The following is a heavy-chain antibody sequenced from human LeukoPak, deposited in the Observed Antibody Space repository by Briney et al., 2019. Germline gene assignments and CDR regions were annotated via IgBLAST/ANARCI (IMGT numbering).Heavy chain of an antibody. J-gene: IGHJ4*02. CDR1: AGSFSGYY. V-gene: IGHV4-34*01. D-gene: IGHD2-15*01. CDR2: INHSGST. CDR3: ARPDCSGGSCLSSYYFDY. Sequence: PSETLSLTCAVYAGSFSGYYWSWIRQPPGKGLEWIGEINHSGSTNYNPSLKSRVTISVDTSKNQSSLKLSSVTAADTAVYYCARPDCSGGSCLSSYYFDYWGQGTLVTVSS.